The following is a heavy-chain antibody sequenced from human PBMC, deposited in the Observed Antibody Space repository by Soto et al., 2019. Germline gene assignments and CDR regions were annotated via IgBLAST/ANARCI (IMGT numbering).Heavy chain of an antibody. CDR3: TRGEMATGYYYYYGMDV. CDR2: IRSKAYGGTT. V-gene: IGHV3-49*04. J-gene: IGHJ6*02. D-gene: IGHD5-12*01. Sequence: PGGSLRLSCTASGFTFGDYAMSWVRQAPGKGLEWVGFIRSKAYGGTTEYAASVKGRFTISRDDSESIAYLQMNSLKTEDTAVYYCTRGEMATGYYYYYGMDVWGQGTTVTVSS. CDR1: GFTFGDYA.